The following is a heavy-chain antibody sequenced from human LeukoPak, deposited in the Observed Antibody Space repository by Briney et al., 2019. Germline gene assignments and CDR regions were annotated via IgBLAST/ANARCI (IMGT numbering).Heavy chain of an antibody. CDR1: GYTFTGYY. D-gene: IGHD3-22*01. CDR2: INPNSGGT. V-gene: IGHV1-2*06. CDR3: ARDDYYDSSGDFDY. Sequence: ASVKVSCKASGYTFTGYYMHWVRQAPGHGLEWMGRINPNSGGTNYAQKFQGRVTMTRDTSISTAYMELSRLRSDDTAVYYCARDDYYDSSGDFDYWGQGTLVTVSS. J-gene: IGHJ4*02.